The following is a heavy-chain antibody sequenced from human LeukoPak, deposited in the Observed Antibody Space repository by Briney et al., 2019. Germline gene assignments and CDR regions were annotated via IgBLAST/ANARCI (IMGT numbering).Heavy chain of an antibody. CDR1: GGSISSSSYY. J-gene: IGHJ4*02. CDR3: ARSHYYDSSGYYYFDY. D-gene: IGHD3-22*01. V-gene: IGHV4-39*07. CDR2: IYYSGST. Sequence: SETLSLTCTVSGGSISSSSYYWGWIRQPPGKGLEWIGSIYYSGSTYYNPSLKSRVTISVDTSKNQFSLKLSSVTAADTAVYYCARSHYYDSSGYYYFDYWGQGTLVTVSS.